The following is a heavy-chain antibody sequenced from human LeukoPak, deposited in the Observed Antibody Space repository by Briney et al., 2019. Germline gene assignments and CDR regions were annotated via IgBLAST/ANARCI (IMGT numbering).Heavy chain of an antibody. CDR3: ARSRRIPGYYYYYYYMDV. J-gene: IGHJ6*03. Sequence: SETLSLTCSVYGESFSGYYWSWIRQPPGKGLEWIGEINHSGSTNYNPSLKSRVTISVDTSKNQFSLKLSSVTAADTAVYYCARSRRIPGYYYYYYYMDVWGKGTTVTVSS. CDR1: GESFSGYY. CDR2: INHSGST. V-gene: IGHV4-34*01.